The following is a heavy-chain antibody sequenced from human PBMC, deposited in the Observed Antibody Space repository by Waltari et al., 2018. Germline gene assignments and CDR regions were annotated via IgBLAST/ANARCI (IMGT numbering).Heavy chain of an antibody. CDR3: ARGPGGSGSYYDY. Sequence: QVQLVESGGGVVQPGRSLRLSCAASGFTFSSYAMHWVRQAPGKGLEWVAVISYDGSNKYYADSVKGLFTISRDNSKNTLYLQINSLRAEDTAVYYCARGPGGSGSYYDYWGQGTLVTFSS. CDR1: GFTFSSYA. CDR2: ISYDGSNK. J-gene: IGHJ4*02. V-gene: IGHV3-30-3*01. D-gene: IGHD3-10*01.